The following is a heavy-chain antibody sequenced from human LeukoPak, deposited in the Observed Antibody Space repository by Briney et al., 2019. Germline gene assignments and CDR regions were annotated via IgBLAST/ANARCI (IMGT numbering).Heavy chain of an antibody. CDR2: IYTSGST. D-gene: IGHD2-15*01. Sequence: SETLSLTCTVSGGSISSGSYYWSWIRQPAGKGLEWIGRIYTSGSTNYNPSLKSRVTISVDTSKNQFSLKLSSVTAADTAVYYCARDCSGGSCYSPYYYYMDVWGKGTTVTVSS. CDR1: GGSISSGSYY. J-gene: IGHJ6*03. V-gene: IGHV4-61*02. CDR3: ARDCSGGSCYSPYYYYMDV.